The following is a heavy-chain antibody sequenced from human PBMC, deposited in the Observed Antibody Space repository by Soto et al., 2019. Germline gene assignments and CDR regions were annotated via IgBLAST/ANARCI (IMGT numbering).Heavy chain of an antibody. CDR2: ISGSGGSP. CDR3: AKARCTTTDCYVPDY. D-gene: IGHD1-26*01. Sequence: GGSLRLSCAASGFSFRTYTMSWVRQAPGKGLEWLSVISGSGGSPSYADSVQGRFVISRDNARNTLYLHMNSLRAEDTAMYYCAKARCTTTDCYVPDYWGRGTQVTVSS. V-gene: IGHV3-23*01. J-gene: IGHJ4*02. CDR1: GFSFRTYT.